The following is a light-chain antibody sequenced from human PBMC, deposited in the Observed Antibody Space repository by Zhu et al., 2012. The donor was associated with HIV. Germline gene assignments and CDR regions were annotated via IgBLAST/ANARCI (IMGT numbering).Light chain of an antibody. J-gene: IGKJ5*01. CDR3: QQYARSPLT. Sequence: IVLTQSPGTLSLSPGERATVSCRASQSLSSSYLAWYQQKPGQAPRLLIYGASTRATGIPDRFSGGGSGTGFTLTISRLEPEDFAVYYCQQYARSPLTFG. CDR2: GAS. V-gene: IGKV3-20*01. CDR1: QSLSSSY.